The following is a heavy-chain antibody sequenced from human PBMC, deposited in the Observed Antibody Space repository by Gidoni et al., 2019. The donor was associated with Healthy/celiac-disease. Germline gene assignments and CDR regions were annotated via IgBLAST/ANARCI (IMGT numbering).Heavy chain of an antibody. CDR1: GFTCSSDS. CDR2: ISSSSRTI. V-gene: IGHV3-48*01. D-gene: IGHD6-6*01. CDR3: ARGALGAARPENWFDP. Sequence: EVQLVESGGGLVQPGGSLRLSCAASGFTCSSDSMNWVRQAPGKGLEWVSYISSSSRTIYYADSVKGRFTISRDNAKNSLYLQMNSLRAEDTAVYYCARGALGAARPENWFDPWGQGTLVTVSS. J-gene: IGHJ5*02.